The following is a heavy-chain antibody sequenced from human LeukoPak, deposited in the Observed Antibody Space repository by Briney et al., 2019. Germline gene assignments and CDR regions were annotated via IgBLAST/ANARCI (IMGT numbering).Heavy chain of an antibody. V-gene: IGHV3-21*01. CDR3: ARGLRVRGVRVDYFDY. Sequence: GGSLRLSCAASGFTFSSYSMNWVRQAPGKGLEWVSSISSSSSYIYYADSVKGRFTISRDNAKNSLYLQMNSLRAEDTAVYYCARGLRVRGVRVDYFDYWGQGTLVTVSS. D-gene: IGHD3-10*01. CDR2: ISSSSSYI. CDR1: GFTFSSYS. J-gene: IGHJ4*02.